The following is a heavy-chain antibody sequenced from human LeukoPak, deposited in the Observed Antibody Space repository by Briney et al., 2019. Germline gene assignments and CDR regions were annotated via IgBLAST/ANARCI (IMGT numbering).Heavy chain of an antibody. D-gene: IGHD3-3*01. CDR2: LNPNSGVT. J-gene: IGHJ4*02. CDR1: GYTFTGNF. Sequence: ASVKVSCKASGYTFTGNFIHWVRQAPGQGLEWMGWLNPNSGVTNYAQRFQGRVTMTRDMSISTAYMELSRLTPDDTAMYYCAKTDDFEVRLDCWGQGTLVTVSS. V-gene: IGHV1-2*02. CDR3: AKTDDFEVRLDC.